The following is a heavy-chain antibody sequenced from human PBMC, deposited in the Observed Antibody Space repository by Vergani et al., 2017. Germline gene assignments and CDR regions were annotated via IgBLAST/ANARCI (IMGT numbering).Heavy chain of an antibody. CDR3: ASKPTGTTWYSVKYYFDF. Sequence: QVQLQESGPGLVKPSQTLSLTCSVSGGSISRNDYYWTWIRQPPGKGLEWLGYIYYSGSTNYNPSLKSRLTMSVDTSKNQFSLELSSVTASATAMYYCASKPTGTTWYSVKYYFDFWGQGTLVAVSS. J-gene: IGHJ4*02. CDR2: IYYSGST. CDR1: GGSISRNDYY. D-gene: IGHD6-13*01. V-gene: IGHV4-30-4*08.